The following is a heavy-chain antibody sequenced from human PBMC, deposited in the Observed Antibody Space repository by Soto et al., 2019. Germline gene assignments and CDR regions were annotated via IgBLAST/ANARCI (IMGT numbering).Heavy chain of an antibody. V-gene: IGHV4-34*01. CDR3: ARRGKRPEYMDV. D-gene: IGHD3-16*01. Sequence: SETLSLTCAVYGGSFSGCYWSWIRQPPGKGLEWIGEINHSGSTNYNPSLKSRVTISVDASKNQFSLKLSSVTAADTAVYYCARRGKRPEYMDVWGKGTTVTVSS. CDR1: GGSFSGCY. CDR2: INHSGST. J-gene: IGHJ6*03.